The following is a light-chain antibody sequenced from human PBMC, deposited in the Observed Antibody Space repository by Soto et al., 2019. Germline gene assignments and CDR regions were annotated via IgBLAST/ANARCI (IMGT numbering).Light chain of an antibody. J-gene: IGLJ2*01. CDR1: SSDIGAYNF. V-gene: IGLV2-14*03. CDR3: TSWTTSSTML. Sequence: QSALTQPASVSGSPGQSITISCTGTSSDIGAYNFVSWYQQHPGKAPKLMLYDVNIRPSGVSNHFSGSKSGNTASLTISGIQAEDEADYYCTSWTTSSTMLFGGGTKVTVL. CDR2: DVN.